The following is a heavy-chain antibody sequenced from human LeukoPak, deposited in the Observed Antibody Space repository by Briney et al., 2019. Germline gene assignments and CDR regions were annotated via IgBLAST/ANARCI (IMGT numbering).Heavy chain of an antibody. D-gene: IGHD1-26*01. CDR1: GFTFSRYG. CDR3: AKGLHIEGTTHYGIDV. CDR2: ISDDGGYK. V-gene: IGHV3-30*18. Sequence: GRSLRLSCAASGFTFSRYGMNWVRQAPGKGLEWVAAISDDGGYKSYADSVKGRFTISRDNSKNTLYLEMNSLRSEDTAVYYCAKGLHIEGTTHYGIDVWGQGTTVTVSS. J-gene: IGHJ6*02.